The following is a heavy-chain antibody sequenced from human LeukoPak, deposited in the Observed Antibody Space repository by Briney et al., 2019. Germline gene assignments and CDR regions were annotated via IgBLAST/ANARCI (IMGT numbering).Heavy chain of an antibody. Sequence: VASVKVSCKASGYTFTGYYIHWVRQAPGQGLEWMGWINPNSGGTNYIQKFQGRVTMTRDTSISTAYMELSRLRSDDTAVYYCARSTTPNENEYFEHWGQGTLVTVSS. D-gene: IGHD2/OR15-2a*01. CDR2: INPNSGGT. V-gene: IGHV1-2*02. CDR1: GYTFTGYY. J-gene: IGHJ1*01. CDR3: ARSTTPNENEYFEH.